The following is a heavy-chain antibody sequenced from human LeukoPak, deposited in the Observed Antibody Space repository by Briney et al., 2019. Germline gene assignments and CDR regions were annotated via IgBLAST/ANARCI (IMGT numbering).Heavy chain of an antibody. CDR3: ARGARGWVVPAAPYRLYDY. CDR2: INHSGST. CDR1: GGSISSISYY. V-gene: IGHV4-39*07. J-gene: IGHJ4*02. Sequence: SETLSLTCTISGGSISSISYYWSWIRQPPGKGLEWIGEINHSGSTNYNPSLKSRVTISVDTSKNQFSLKLSSVTAADTAVYYCARGARGWVVPAAPYRLYDYWGQGTLVTVSS. D-gene: IGHD2-2*01.